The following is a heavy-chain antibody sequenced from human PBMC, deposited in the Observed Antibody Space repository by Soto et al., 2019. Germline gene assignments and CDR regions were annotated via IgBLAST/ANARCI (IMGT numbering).Heavy chain of an antibody. J-gene: IGHJ4*02. Sequence: QVQLVQSGAEVKKPGASVKVSCKASGYTFTGYYMHWVRQAPGQGLEWMGWINPNSGGTNYAQKFKGWVTMTRDTSISTADMELSRLRSDDTAVYYCARDARGDEAPMDYWGQGTLVTVSS. CDR1: GYTFTGYY. CDR2: INPNSGGT. D-gene: IGHD3-10*01. V-gene: IGHV1-2*04. CDR3: ARDARGDEAPMDY.